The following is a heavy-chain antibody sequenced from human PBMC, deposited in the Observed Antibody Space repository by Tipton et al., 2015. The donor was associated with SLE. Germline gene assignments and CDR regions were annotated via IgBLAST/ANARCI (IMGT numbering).Heavy chain of an antibody. V-gene: IGHV4-59*11. D-gene: IGHD6-19*01. J-gene: IGHJ4*02. Sequence: TLSLICTVSGGSISSHYWSWIRQPPGKGLEWIGYIYYSGSTYYNPSLKSRISMSVDTSTNQFSLKLSSVTAADTAVYYCARDPSSGWYGDCFDYWGQGTLVTVSS. CDR3: ARDPSSGWYGDCFDY. CDR1: GGSISSHY. CDR2: IYYSGST.